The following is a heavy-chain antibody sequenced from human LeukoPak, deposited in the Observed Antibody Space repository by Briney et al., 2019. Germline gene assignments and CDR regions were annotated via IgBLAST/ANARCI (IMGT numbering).Heavy chain of an antibody. CDR3: ARVGYGDYVRAFDI. D-gene: IGHD4-17*01. Sequence: GGSLRLSCAASGFTFDDYGMSWVRQAPGKGLEWVSGINWNGGSTGYADSVKGRFTISRDNAKNSLYLQMNSLRAEDTALYHCARVGYGDYVRAFDIWGQGTMVTVSS. CDR1: GFTFDDYG. J-gene: IGHJ3*02. V-gene: IGHV3-20*01. CDR2: INWNGGST.